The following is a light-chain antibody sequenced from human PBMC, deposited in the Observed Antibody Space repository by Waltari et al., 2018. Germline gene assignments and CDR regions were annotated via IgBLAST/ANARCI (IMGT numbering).Light chain of an antibody. V-gene: IGKV1-9*01. CDR1: QGISSY. J-gene: IGKJ2*01. CDR2: AAS. CDR3: QQLNSFPYT. Sequence: DIQLTQSPSFLSASVGDRVTITCRASQGISSYLAWYQQQPGEAPKRLISAASTLQSGVPSRFSCSGSGTEFTLTISSLQPEDFATYYCQQLNSFPYTFGQGTKLDIK.